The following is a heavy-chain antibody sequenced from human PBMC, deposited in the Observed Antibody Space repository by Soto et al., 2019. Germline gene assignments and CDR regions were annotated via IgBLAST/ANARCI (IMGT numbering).Heavy chain of an antibody. Sequence: LRLSCAASGFTFSTYGMHWVRQAPGKGLEWVAIIWYDGSNKFYADSVKGRFTISRDNSKNTLYLQMNSLRAEDTAVYYCARVPETYCSGGSCYSGGIDYWGQGTLVTVSS. CDR2: IWYDGSNK. V-gene: IGHV3-33*01. J-gene: IGHJ4*02. CDR3: ARVPETYCSGGSCYSGGIDY. CDR1: GFTFSTYG. D-gene: IGHD2-15*01.